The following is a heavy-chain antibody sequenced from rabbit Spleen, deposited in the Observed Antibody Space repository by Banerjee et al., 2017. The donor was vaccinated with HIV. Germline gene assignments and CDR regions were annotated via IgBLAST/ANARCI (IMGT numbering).Heavy chain of an antibody. CDR1: GFDFSSSYY. CDR2: IDTGSSGFT. D-gene: IGHD2-1*01. CDR3: ARGSAAMTMVITGFYLNL. Sequence: QSLEESGGDLVKPGASLTLTCKASGFDFSSSYYMCWVRQAPGKGLELIACIDTGSSGFTYFATWAKGRFTCSKTSSTTVTLQMTRLTAADTATYFCARGSAAMTMVITGFYLNLWGPGTLDT. V-gene: IGHV1S40*01. J-gene: IGHJ4*01.